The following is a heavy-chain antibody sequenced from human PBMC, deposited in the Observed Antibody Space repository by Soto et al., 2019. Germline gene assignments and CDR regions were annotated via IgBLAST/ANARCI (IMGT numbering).Heavy chain of an antibody. D-gene: IGHD2-8*01. J-gene: IGHJ4*02. CDR2: FDPEDGET. CDR3: ARGTILYPIDFDY. V-gene: IGHV1-24*01. CDR1: GYTLTELS. Sequence: GASVKVSCKVSGYTLTELSMHWVRQAPGKGLEWMGGFDPEDGETIYAQKFQGRVTMTADTSTDTAYMELRSLRSDDTAVYYCARGTILYPIDFDYWGQGTLVTSPQ.